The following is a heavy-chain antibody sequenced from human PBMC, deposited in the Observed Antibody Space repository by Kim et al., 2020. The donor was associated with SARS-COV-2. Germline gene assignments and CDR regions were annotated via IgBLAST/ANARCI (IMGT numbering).Heavy chain of an antibody. CDR3: AKELIAAAGETNWFDP. CDR1: GFTFSSYA. J-gene: IGHJ5*02. Sequence: GGSLRLSCAASGFTFSSYAMSWVRQAPGKGLEWVSAISGSGGSTYYADSVKGRFTISRDNSKNTLCLQMNSLRAEDTAVYYCAKELIAAAGETNWFDPWGQGTLVTVSS. D-gene: IGHD6-13*01. V-gene: IGHV3-23*01. CDR2: ISGSGGST.